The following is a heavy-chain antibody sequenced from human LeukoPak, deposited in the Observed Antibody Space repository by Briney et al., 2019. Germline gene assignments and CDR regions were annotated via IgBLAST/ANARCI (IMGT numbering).Heavy chain of an antibody. D-gene: IGHD2-2*01. J-gene: IGHJ6*03. Sequence: SETLSLTCSVSGDSINSNYWSWIRQSPGKGLEWIGYIYNTGRTNYSPSLKSRVSIMKDTSKNQISLKLGSVTAADTAVYYCASSPRYCSSTSCTDHYYYMDVWGKGTTVTVSS. CDR3: ASSPRYCSSTSCTDHYYYMDV. CDR2: IYNTGRT. CDR1: GDSINSNY. V-gene: IGHV4-59*01.